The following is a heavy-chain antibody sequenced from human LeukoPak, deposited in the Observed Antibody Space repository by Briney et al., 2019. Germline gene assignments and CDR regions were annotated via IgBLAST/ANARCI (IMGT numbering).Heavy chain of an antibody. V-gene: IGHV3-48*03. CDR2: IGSSGTTI. J-gene: IGHJ4*02. Sequence: GGSLRLSCAVSGFPFSIYEMNWVRQAPGKGLEWVSNIGSSGTTIYYADSEKGRFSISRDNAKNSLYLQMNSLRVEDTAVYYCALLAVASDFDYWGQGALVTVSS. CDR1: GFPFSIYE. D-gene: IGHD6-19*01. CDR3: ALLAVASDFDY.